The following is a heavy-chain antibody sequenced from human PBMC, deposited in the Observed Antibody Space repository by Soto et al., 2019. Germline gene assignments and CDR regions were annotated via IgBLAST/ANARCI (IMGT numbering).Heavy chain of an antibody. V-gene: IGHV4-30-2*01. Sequence: QLQLQESGSGLVKPSQTRSLTCAVSGGSISSGGYSWSWIRQPPGKGLEWIGYIYHSGSTYYNPSPXRXTTIAVDRSKNQFSLKLSSVTAADTAVYYCARVPDRWGQGTLVTVSS. CDR1: GGSISSGGYS. CDR3: ARVPDR. D-gene: IGHD2-2*01. CDR2: IYHSGST. J-gene: IGHJ5*02.